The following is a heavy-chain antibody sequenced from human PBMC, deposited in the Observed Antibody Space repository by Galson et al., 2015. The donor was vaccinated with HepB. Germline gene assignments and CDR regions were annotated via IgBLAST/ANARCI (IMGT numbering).Heavy chain of an antibody. V-gene: IGHV1-2*02. CDR3: ARDTVDQWEPTNWFDP. CDR1: GYTFTDYY. J-gene: IGHJ5*02. D-gene: IGHD1-26*01. Sequence: SVKVSCKASGYTFTDYYIHWVRQVPGQGLEWMGWINPNSGGANYAQKFQGRVTMTRDTSISTAYMELSRLRSDDTAVYYCARDTVDQWEPTNWFDPWGQGTLVTVSS. CDR2: INPNSGGA.